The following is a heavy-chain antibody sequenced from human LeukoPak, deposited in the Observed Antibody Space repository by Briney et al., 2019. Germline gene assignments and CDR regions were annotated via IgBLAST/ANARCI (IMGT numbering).Heavy chain of an antibody. Sequence: ASVKVPCRPSGYTFPDYYMHWVKQAPGKGLEGLGRVDPEDGETIYAEKFQGRVTITADTSTDTAYMELSSLRSEDTAVYYCATGLVGATLFPVDYWGQGTLVTVSS. D-gene: IGHD1-26*01. V-gene: IGHV1-69-2*01. CDR2: VDPEDGET. CDR3: ATGLVGATLFPVDY. J-gene: IGHJ4*02. CDR1: GYTFPDYY.